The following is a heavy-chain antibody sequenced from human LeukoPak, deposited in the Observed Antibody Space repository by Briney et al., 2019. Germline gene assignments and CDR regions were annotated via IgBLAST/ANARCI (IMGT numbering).Heavy chain of an antibody. J-gene: IGHJ6*03. V-gene: IGHV1-2*02. CDR1: GYTFTGYY. D-gene: IGHD3-10*01. Sequence: GASVKVSCKASGYTFTGYYMHWVRQAPGQGLEWMGWINPNSGGTNYAQKFQGRVTMTRDTSISTAYMELSRLRSDDTAVYYCARDGLLWFGEFRNRYYYMDVWGKGTTVTISS. CDR2: INPNSGGT. CDR3: ARDGLLWFGEFRNRYYYMDV.